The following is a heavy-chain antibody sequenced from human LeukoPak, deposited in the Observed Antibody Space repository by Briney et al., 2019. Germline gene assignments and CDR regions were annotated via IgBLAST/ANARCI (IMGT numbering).Heavy chain of an antibody. D-gene: IGHD1-14*01. CDR3: ARDLPGDRGSNWFDP. CDR1: GGSISSGGYY. CDR2: IYYSGST. J-gene: IGHJ5*02. Sequence: SETLSLTCTVSGGSISSGGYYWSWIRQHPGKGLEWIGYIYYSGSTYYNPSLKSRVTISVDTSKNQFSLKLSSVTAADTAVYYCARDLPGDRGSNWFDPWGQGTLVTVSS. V-gene: IGHV4-31*03.